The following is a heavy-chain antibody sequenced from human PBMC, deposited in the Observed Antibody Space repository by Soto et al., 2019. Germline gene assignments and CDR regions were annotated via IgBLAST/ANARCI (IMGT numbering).Heavy chain of an antibody. CDR2: ISYDGSNK. CDR3: AKDRLRGGFLTTATTNGMDV. D-gene: IGHD1-26*01. CDR1: GFTFSSYG. V-gene: IGHV3-30*18. J-gene: IGHJ6*02. Sequence: GGSLRLSCAASGFTFSSYGMHWVRQAPGKGLEWVALISYDGSNKYYVDSVKGRFTISRDNSKNTLFLQMNSLRAGDKAVYYCAKDRLRGGFLTTATTNGMDVWGQGTTVTVSS.